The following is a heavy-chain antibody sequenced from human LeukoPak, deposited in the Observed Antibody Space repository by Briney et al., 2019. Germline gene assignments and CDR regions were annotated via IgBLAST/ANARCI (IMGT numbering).Heavy chain of an antibody. J-gene: IGHJ3*02. D-gene: IGHD2-2*01. V-gene: IGHV4-59*01. CDR1: GGSISSYY. CDR3: ASYCSSTSCGAFDI. CDR2: IYYSGST. Sequence: SETLSLTCTVSGGSISSYYWSWIRQPPGKGLEWIGYIYYSGSTDYNPSLKSRVTISVDTSKNRFSPKLSSVTAADTAVYYCASYCSSTSCGAFDIWGQGTMVTVSS.